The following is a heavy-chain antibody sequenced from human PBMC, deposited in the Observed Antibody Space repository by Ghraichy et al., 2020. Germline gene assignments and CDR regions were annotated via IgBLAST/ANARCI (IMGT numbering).Heavy chain of an antibody. D-gene: IGHD2-2*03. CDR1: GFSLSSGGGA. V-gene: IGHV2-5*01. CDR2: IYWNDNK. J-gene: IGHJ5*02. CDR3: AHSAGYCISTRCYRNWFDP. Sequence: SGPTLVKPTETLTLTCSFSGFSLSSGGGAVGWIRQPPGKALEWLALIYWNDNKHYSPSLKNRLTITKDTSKNQVVLTMTNMDSVDTATYYCAHSAGYCISTRCYRNWFDPWGQGTLVTVSS.